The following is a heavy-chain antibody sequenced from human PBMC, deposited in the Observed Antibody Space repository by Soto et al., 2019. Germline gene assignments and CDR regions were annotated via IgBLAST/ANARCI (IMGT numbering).Heavy chain of an antibody. V-gene: IGHV3-15*07. Sequence: EVQLVESGGGLVKPGGSLRLSCAASGFTFSNAWMNWVRQAPGKGLEWVGRIKSKSDGGTTDYSTTVKGIFTISRDDSKNTLYLQMNSRKTEDTAVYYCTPISTTVTNPWGHGTLVPGSP. D-gene: IGHD4-17*01. J-gene: IGHJ5*02. CDR2: IKSKSDGGTT. CDR3: TPISTTVTNP. CDR1: GFTFSNAW.